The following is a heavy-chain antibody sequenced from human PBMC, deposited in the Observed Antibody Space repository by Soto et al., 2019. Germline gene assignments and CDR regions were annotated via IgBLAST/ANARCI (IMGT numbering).Heavy chain of an antibody. CDR2: ISAYNGNT. J-gene: IGHJ6*02. Sequence: ASVKVSCKASGYTFNSYGISWVRQAPGQGLEWMGWISAYNGNTNYAQKLQGRVIMTTDTSTNTAYMELRSLRSDDTAVYYCARDEGYCISTSCYGRRQLISGDRYYYYYGMDVWGQGTTVTVSS. D-gene: IGHD2-2*01. V-gene: IGHV1-18*01. CDR3: ARDEGYCISTSCYGRRQLISGDRYYYYYGMDV. CDR1: GYTFNSYG.